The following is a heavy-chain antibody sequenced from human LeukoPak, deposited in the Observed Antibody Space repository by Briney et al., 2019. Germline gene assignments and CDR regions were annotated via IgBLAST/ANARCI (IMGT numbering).Heavy chain of an antibody. J-gene: IGHJ5*02. V-gene: IGHV3-23*01. Sequence: PGGSLRLSCAASGFTFSSYAMSWVRQAPGKGLEWVSAISGSGGSTYYADSVKGRFTISRDNSKNTLYLQMNSLRAEDTAVYYCAKDWRYCSSTSCWFDPWGQGTLVTVSS. CDR3: AKDWRYCSSTSCWFDP. CDR2: ISGSGGST. CDR1: GFTFSSYA. D-gene: IGHD2-2*01.